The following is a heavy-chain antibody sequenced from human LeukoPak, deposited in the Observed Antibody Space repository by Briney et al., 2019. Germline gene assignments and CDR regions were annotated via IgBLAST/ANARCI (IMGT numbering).Heavy chain of an antibody. CDR2: IYSGGST. V-gene: IGHV3-53*01. CDR3: AREVGTWFGELNPGTGWFDP. Sequence: PGGSLRLSCAASGFTVSSNYMSWVRQAPGKGLEWVSVIYSGGSTYYADSVKGRFTISRDNSKNTLYLQMNSLRAEDTAVYYCAREVGTWFGELNPGTGWFDPWGQGTLVTVSS. D-gene: IGHD3-10*01. J-gene: IGHJ5*02. CDR1: GFTVSSNY.